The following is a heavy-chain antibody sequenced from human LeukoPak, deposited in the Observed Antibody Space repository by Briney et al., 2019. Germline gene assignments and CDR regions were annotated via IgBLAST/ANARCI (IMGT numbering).Heavy chain of an antibody. CDR3: ARVGYYDSSGYYYFDY. Sequence: GGSLRLSCAASGFTFSSYWMHWVRQAPGKGLVWVSRINSDGSSTSYADSVKGRFTISGDNAKNTLYLQMNSLRAEDTAVYYCARVGYYDSSGYYYFDYWGQGTLVTVSS. CDR1: GFTFSSYW. J-gene: IGHJ4*02. CDR2: INSDGSST. V-gene: IGHV3-74*01. D-gene: IGHD3-22*01.